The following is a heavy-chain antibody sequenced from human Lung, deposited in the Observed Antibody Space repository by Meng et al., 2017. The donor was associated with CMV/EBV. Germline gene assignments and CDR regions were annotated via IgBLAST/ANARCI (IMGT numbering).Heavy chain of an antibody. CDR1: GFTFNSYS. V-gene: IGHV3-7*01. Sequence: GESLKISCEAAGFTFNSYSMNWVRQAPGKGLEWVANIKEDGSEQHDVESGKGRFTISRDNAKNSLYLQMNSLRAEDTAVYYCVTVRYDAKGSTYYRSFDYWGQGXLVTVSS. D-gene: IGHD4/OR15-4a*01. CDR2: IKEDGSEQ. CDR3: VTVRYDAKGSTYYRSFDY. J-gene: IGHJ4*02.